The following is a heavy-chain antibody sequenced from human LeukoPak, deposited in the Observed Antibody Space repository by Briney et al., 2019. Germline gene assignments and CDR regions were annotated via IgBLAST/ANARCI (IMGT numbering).Heavy chain of an antibody. D-gene: IGHD3-22*01. V-gene: IGHV1-2*04. CDR3: ARGGREVYDSSGYPLNY. CDR2: INPNSGGT. CDR1: GYTFTGYY. J-gene: IGHJ4*02. Sequence: ASVKVSCKASGYTFTGYYMHWVRQAPGQGLEWMGWINPNSGGTNYAQKFQGWVTMTRDTSISTAYMELSRLRSDDTAVYYCARGGREVYDSSGYPLNYWGQGTLVTVSS.